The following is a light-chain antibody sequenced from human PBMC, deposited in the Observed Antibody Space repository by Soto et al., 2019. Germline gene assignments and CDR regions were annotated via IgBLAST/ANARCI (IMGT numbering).Light chain of an antibody. CDR3: QQYNSY. V-gene: IGKV1-5*03. CDR2: GAS. Sequence: IQMTHSPSTLSPSVVDSVTITCRASQTIYRWLAWYQQKPGKAPKLLIFGASNLKRGVPSRFSGSGSGTEFTLTISSLHPDDFATHHCQQYNSYFGGGTKVDIK. CDR1: QTIYRW. J-gene: IGKJ4*01.